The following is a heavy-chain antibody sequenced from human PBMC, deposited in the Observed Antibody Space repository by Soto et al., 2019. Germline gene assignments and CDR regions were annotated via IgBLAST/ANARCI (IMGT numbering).Heavy chain of an antibody. CDR2: INPSGGST. J-gene: IGHJ6*02. CDR1: GYTFTSYY. V-gene: IGHV1-46*01. Sequence: QVQLVQSGAEVKKPGASVKVSCKASGYTFTSYYMHWVRQAPGQGLEWMGIINPSGGSTSYAQKFQGGVTMTRDTSTSTVYMELSSLRSEDTAVYYCARVGAAAPYDYYYYYGMDVWGQGTTVTVSS. D-gene: IGHD6-13*01. CDR3: ARVGAAAPYDYYYYYGMDV.